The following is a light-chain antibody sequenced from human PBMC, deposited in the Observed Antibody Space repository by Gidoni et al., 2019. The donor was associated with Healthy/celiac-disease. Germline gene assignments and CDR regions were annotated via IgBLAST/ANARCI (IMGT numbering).Light chain of an antibody. CDR1: QSISSY. Sequence: DIQMTQSPSSLSASVGDRVTITCRASQSISSYLNWYQQKQGKAPKLLIYAASSLQSGVPSRFSGSGSGTDFTLTISSLQPEDFATYYCQQSYSTLLTFXGXTKVEIK. CDR3: QQSYSTLLT. V-gene: IGKV1-39*01. J-gene: IGKJ4*01. CDR2: AAS.